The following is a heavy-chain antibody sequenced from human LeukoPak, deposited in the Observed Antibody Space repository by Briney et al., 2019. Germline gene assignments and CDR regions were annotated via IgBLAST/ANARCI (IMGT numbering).Heavy chain of an antibody. D-gene: IGHD5-12*01. CDR3: ASGNTGYDRDSFDI. CDR1: GGAISSGGYS. V-gene: IGHV4-30-2*01. J-gene: IGHJ3*02. CDR2: IYHSGST. Sequence: SQTLSLTSAVSGGAISSGGYSWSWVRQPPGEGLEWVGYIYHSGSTYYNPSLQSRVTISLDRSKNQFSLKLSSMTAADTAVYYCASGNTGYDRDSFDIWGQGTMVTVSS.